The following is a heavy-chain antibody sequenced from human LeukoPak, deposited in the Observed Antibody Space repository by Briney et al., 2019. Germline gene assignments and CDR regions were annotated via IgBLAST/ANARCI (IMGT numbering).Heavy chain of an antibody. CDR3: ATARITLWRNIDY. V-gene: IGHV1-24*01. D-gene: IGHD5-18*01. Sequence: RASVKVSCKVSRYTLTELSMHWVRQAPGKGLEWMGGFDPEDGETIYAQKFQGRVTMTEDTSTDTAYMELSSLRSEDTAVYYCATARITLWRNIDYWGQGTLVTVSS. CDR2: FDPEDGET. CDR1: RYTLTELS. J-gene: IGHJ4*02.